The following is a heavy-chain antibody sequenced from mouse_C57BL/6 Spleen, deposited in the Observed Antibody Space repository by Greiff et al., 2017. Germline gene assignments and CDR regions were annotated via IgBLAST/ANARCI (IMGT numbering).Heavy chain of an antibody. V-gene: IGHV1-42*01. CDR3: ARADSTGYGWFDD. Sequence: VQLQQSGPELVKPGASVKLSCKASGYTFTSSYMNWVKQSPEQSLEWIGRINPSTGGTNYNQKFKAKATLTVDTSSSTAYMQLQSLTSEDSAVYACARADSTGYGWFDDWGKGTPVTVSS. CDR1: GYTFTSSY. J-gene: IGHJ1*03. CDR2: INPSTGGT. D-gene: IGHD3-2*01.